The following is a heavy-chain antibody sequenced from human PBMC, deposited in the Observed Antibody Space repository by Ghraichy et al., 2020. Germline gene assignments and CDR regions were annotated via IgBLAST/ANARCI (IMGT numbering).Heavy chain of an antibody. J-gene: IGHJ6*02. CDR1: GGSISSYY. D-gene: IGHD6-6*01. CDR2: IYYSGST. V-gene: IGHV4-59*01. CDR3: AGDRGRQVVGVPFYGMDV. Sequence: SETLSLTCTVSGGSISSYYWSWIRQPPGKGLEWIGYIYYSGSTDYNPSLKSRVTISVDTSKNQFSLKLSSVTAADTAVYYCAGDRGRQVVGVPFYGMDVWGQGTTVTVSS.